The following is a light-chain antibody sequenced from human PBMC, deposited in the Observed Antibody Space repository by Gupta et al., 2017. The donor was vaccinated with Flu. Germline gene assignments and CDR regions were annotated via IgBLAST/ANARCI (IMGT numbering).Light chain of an antibody. J-gene: IGKJ4*01. CDR3: QQYNNWPPGLT. CDR1: QSVSSN. CDR2: GAS. V-gene: IGKV3-15*01. Sequence: EIVMTQSPATLSVSPGERATLSCRASQSVSSNLAWYQQKPGQAPRLLIYGASTRATGIPARFSGSESGTEFTLTISSLQSEDFAVYYCQQYNNWPPGLTFGGGTKVEIK.